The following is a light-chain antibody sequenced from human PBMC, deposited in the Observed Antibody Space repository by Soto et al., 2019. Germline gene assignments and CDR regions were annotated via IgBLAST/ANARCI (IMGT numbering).Light chain of an antibody. V-gene: IGKV1-5*03. CDR2: KAS. J-gene: IGKJ1*01. Sequence: DIQMTQSPSTLSASVGDRVTITCRASQSISSWLAWYQQKPGKAPKLLIYKASSLESGVPSRFSVSGSGTEFTLTISSLQPDDFATYYCQQYNSYSRPFGQGTKVEIK. CDR1: QSISSW. CDR3: QQYNSYSRP.